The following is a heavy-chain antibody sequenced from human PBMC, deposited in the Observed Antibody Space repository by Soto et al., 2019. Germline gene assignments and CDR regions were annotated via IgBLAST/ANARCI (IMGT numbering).Heavy chain of an antibody. V-gene: IGHV1-2*04. J-gene: IGHJ4*02. D-gene: IGHD3-10*01. CDR2: INPNSGGT. Sequence: QVQLVQSGAEVKKPGASVKVSCKASGYTFTGYYMHWVRQAPGQGLEWMGWINPNSGGTNYAQKFQGWVTMTRDTSISTAYMELSRLRSDDTAVYYCARGTRGYYGSGENFDYWGQGTLVTVSS. CDR3: ARGTRGYYGSGENFDY. CDR1: GYTFTGYY.